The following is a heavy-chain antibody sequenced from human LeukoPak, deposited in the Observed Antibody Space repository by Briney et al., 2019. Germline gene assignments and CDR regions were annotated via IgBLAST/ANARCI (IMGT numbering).Heavy chain of an antibody. J-gene: IGHJ4*02. CDR2: INPAVGTT. Sequence: GASVTVSCKASGYTLTSYYMHWVRQAPGQGLEWMGIINPAVGTTTYAREFQGRVTMTRDTSTSTVYMELSSLRSEDTAVYYCARDSCSGGRCYYFDYWGQGILVTVSS. D-gene: IGHD2-15*01. V-gene: IGHV1-46*01. CDR1: GYTLTSYY. CDR3: ARDSCSGGRCYYFDY.